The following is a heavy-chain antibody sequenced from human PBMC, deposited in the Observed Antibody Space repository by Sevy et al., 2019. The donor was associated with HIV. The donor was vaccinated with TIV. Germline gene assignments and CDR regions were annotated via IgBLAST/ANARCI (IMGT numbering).Heavy chain of an antibody. V-gene: IGHV3-23*01. J-gene: IGHJ6*02. CDR1: GFTFSTYA. CDR3: AKGYCSGGSCPRDYYYYGMDV. Sequence: GGSLRLSCAASGFTFSTYAMNWVRQAPGKGLEWVSSISGSGRSTYYADSVEGRFTISRHNSKNTLYLQMNGLRADDTAVYYCAKGYCSGGSCPRDYYYYGMDVWGQGTTVTVSS. D-gene: IGHD2-15*01. CDR2: ISGSGRST.